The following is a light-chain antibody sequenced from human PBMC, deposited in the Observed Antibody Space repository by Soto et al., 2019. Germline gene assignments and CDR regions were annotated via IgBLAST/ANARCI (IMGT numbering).Light chain of an antibody. Sequence: DIQMTQSPSSLSASVGDRVTITCQASQHISTYLNWFQQKPGKAPELLIYDASNLVPGVPSRFSGSGSGPDFTFTISSLQPEDIATYSCQKYVDLPPPFGPGTKVISN. V-gene: IGKV1-33*01. CDR3: QKYVDLPPP. CDR1: QHISTY. CDR2: DAS. J-gene: IGKJ3*01.